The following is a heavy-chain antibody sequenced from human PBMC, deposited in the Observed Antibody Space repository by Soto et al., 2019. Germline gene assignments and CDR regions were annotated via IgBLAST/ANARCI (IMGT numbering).Heavy chain of an antibody. J-gene: IGHJ6*02. Sequence: QVQLVQSGAEVKKPGSSVKVSCKASGGTFSSYAISWVRQAPGQGLEWMGGIIPIFGTANYAQKFQGRVTITADESTRTAYMELSSLRAEDTAVYYCARDRVTMVRGVIRLGMDVWGQGTTVTVSS. D-gene: IGHD3-10*01. CDR3: ARDRVTMVRGVIRLGMDV. V-gene: IGHV1-69*01. CDR1: GGTFSSYA. CDR2: IIPIFGTA.